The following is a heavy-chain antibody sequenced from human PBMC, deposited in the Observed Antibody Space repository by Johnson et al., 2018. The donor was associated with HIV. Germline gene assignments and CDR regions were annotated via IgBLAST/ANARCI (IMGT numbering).Heavy chain of an antibody. V-gene: IGHV3-30*18. CDR2: ISFDGTLK. Sequence: QVQLVESGGGLVQPGGSLTLSCVASGLSFSNFGIHWVRQAPGKGPEWVAVISFDGTLKKYADSVKGRFTISRDDSKNTAYLQMNDLRPDDPAVYHCTKFVGFCSGGGCYTPGDVWGQGTVVTVSA. CDR1: GLSFSNFG. CDR3: TKFVGFCSGGGCYTPGDV. D-gene: IGHD2-15*01. J-gene: IGHJ3*01.